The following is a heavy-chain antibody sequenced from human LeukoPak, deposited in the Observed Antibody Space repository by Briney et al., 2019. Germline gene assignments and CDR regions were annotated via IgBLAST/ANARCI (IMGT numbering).Heavy chain of an antibody. CDR2: VRYDETNK. D-gene: IGHD2-15*01. J-gene: IGHJ6*03. CDR1: GFTFSSYA. Sequence: GGSLRLSCAASGFTFSSYAMSWVRQAPGKGLEWVAFVRYDETNKYYADSVKGRFTISRDNSKNTLYLQMNSLRVEGTAIYYCAKTHGPYCSGGTCLDYYFYMDVWGKGTTVTVSS. CDR3: AKTHGPYCSGGTCLDYYFYMDV. V-gene: IGHV3-30*02.